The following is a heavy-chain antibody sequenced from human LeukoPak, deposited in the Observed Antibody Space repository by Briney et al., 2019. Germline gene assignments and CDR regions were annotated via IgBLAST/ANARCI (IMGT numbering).Heavy chain of an antibody. CDR3: ARVREATIAPFFDY. J-gene: IGHJ4*02. Sequence: PSETLSLTCTVSGDSISSGDYYWTWIRQHPGKGLEWIGCIYYSGSTYYNLSLKSRVIISADTSKNHFSLKLSSVTAADTAVYYCARVREATIAPFFDYWDQGILVTVSS. D-gene: IGHD6-13*01. CDR2: IYYSGST. CDR1: GDSISSGDYY. V-gene: IGHV4-31*03.